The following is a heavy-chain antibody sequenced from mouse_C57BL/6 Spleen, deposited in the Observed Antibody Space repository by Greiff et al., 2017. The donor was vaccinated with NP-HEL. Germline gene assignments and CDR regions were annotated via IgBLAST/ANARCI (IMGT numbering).Heavy chain of an antibody. J-gene: IGHJ4*01. CDR1: GYTFTSYW. CDR2: INTSNGGT. CDR3: AREGGLRRDYAMDY. Sequence: QVQLQQPGAELVKPGASVKLSCKASGYTFTSYWMHWVKQRPGQGLEWIGNINTSNGGTNYNEKFKSKATLTVDKSSSTAYMQLSSLTSEDAAVYYCAREGGLRRDYAMDYWGQGTSVTVSS. D-gene: IGHD2-4*01. V-gene: IGHV1-53*01.